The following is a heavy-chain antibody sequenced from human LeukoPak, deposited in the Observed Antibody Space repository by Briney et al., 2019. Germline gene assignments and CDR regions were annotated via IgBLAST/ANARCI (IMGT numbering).Heavy chain of an antibody. D-gene: IGHD3-22*01. CDR3: VRTYDRSGHYYPDY. J-gene: IGHJ4*02. CDR2: IYPGDSDT. Sequence: GESLKISCKGSGYSFTSYWIGWVRQMPGKGLEWMGIIYPGDSDTKNSPSFQGQVTISVDESISTAYLQWSSLKASDTAMYYCVRTYDRSGHYYPDYWGQGTLVTVSS. V-gene: IGHV5-51*01. CDR1: GYSFTSYW.